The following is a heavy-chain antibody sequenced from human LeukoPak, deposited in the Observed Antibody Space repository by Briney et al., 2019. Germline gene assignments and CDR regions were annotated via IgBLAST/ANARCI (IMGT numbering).Heavy chain of an antibody. CDR1: GDSVSSSNYY. Sequence: SETLSLTCTVSGDSVSSSNYYWSWIRQPPGKGLEWIGYIYYSGNTNYNPSLKSRVTISVDTSKSQFSLKLSSVTAADTAVYYCARVNCSGGSCYGSYWFDPWGQGTLVTVSS. CDR3: ARVNCSGGSCYGSYWFDP. V-gene: IGHV4-61*01. CDR2: IYYSGNT. J-gene: IGHJ5*02. D-gene: IGHD2-15*01.